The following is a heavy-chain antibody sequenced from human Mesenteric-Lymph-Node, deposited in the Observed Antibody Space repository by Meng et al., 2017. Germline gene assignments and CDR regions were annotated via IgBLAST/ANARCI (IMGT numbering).Heavy chain of an antibody. J-gene: IGHJ4*02. V-gene: IGHV7-4-1*02. CDR3: ARGASPPYFDS. Sequence: QVHLEQSGTELKQPGASVKVSCQASGYMFTAYALHWVRQAPGQGLEWMGRITTSTGKGTYAQAFTGRFVFSLDTSVSTAYLQISSLKAEDTAVYFCARGASPPYFDSWGQGTLVTVSS. CDR2: ITTSTGKG. CDR1: GYMFTAYA.